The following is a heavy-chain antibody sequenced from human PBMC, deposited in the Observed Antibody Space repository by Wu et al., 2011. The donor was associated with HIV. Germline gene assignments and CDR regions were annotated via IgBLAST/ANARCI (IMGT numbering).Heavy chain of an antibody. Sequence: QVQVVQSGAEVKKPGASVKVSCKASGYTFTDYYIHWVRQAPGQGLEWMGRIIPMSASTNYAQKLQGRVTITADASTSTVYMELSSLRYEDTAIYYCARCYSNGWFDTWGQGTRVSVSS. CDR1: GYTFTDYY. CDR3: ARCYSNGWFDT. J-gene: IGHJ5*02. V-gene: IGHV1-69*18. CDR2: IIPMSAST. D-gene: IGHD4-11*01.